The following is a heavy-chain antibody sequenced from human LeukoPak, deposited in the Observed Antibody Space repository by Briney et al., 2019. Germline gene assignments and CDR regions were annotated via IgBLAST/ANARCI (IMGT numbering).Heavy chain of an antibody. D-gene: IGHD2-2*01. Sequence: PGGSLRLSCAASGFTVSSNYMSWVRQAPGKGLEWVSVIYSGGSTYYADSVKGRFTISRDNSKNTLYLQMNSLRAEDTAVYYCAKDTTDIVVVPAAFDYWGQGTLVTVSS. CDR3: AKDTTDIVVVPAAFDY. CDR1: GFTVSSNY. V-gene: IGHV3-66*02. CDR2: IYSGGST. J-gene: IGHJ4*02.